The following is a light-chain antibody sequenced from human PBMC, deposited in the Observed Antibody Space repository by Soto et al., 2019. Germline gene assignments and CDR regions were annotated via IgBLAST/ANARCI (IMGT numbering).Light chain of an antibody. J-gene: IGLJ1*01. Sequence: SYDLTQPPSMSVAPGQTARITCGGNNIGSKTVHWYQQKAGQAPVLVVYDDSDRPSGIPERFSGSNSGNTATLTISRVEAGDEADYYCQVWDVSTVHYVFGTGTKVNVL. CDR3: QVWDVSTVHYV. V-gene: IGLV3-21*02. CDR1: NIGSKT. CDR2: DDS.